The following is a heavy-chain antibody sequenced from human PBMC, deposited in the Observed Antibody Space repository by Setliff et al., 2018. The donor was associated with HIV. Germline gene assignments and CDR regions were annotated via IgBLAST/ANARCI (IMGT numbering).Heavy chain of an antibody. Sequence: PGGSLRLSCAASGFIFENYNMNWVRQASGKGLEWISFIASSGSTQYYADSVKGRFTVSRDNAKNSLYLQMNSLRAEDTAVYFCARVHGAGAYFFDYWGQGAPVTVSS. V-gene: IGHV3-48*01. CDR1: GFIFENYN. J-gene: IGHJ4*02. D-gene: IGHD1-26*01. CDR2: IASSGSTQ. CDR3: ARVHGAGAYFFDY.